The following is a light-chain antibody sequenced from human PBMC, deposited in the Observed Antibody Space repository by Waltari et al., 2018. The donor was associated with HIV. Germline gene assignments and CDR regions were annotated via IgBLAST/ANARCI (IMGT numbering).Light chain of an antibody. CDR2: DDI. J-gene: IGLJ2*01. Sequence: SFVLTQPASVSVAPGQTARIPCEGNTIGDKTVHWYQQKPGQAPLLVVYDDIDRPSGIPERFSGSNSWNTATLTISRVEAGDEADYYCQVWDASSDHLVIFGGGTKLTVL. V-gene: IGLV3-21*02. CDR1: TIGDKT. CDR3: QVWDASSDHLVI.